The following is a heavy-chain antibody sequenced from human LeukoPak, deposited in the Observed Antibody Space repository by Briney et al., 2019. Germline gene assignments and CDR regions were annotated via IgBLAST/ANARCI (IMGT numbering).Heavy chain of an antibody. J-gene: IGHJ3*02. CDR2: ISGYNGNT. CDR1: GYTFTTYG. CDR3: ARGGVSTVTYDAFDI. Sequence: ASVEVSCRASGYTFTTYGISWVRQAPGQGLEWMGWISGYNGNTDYAQKLQGRVTMTTDTSTNTVYMELRSLRSDDTAIYYCARGGVSTVTYDAFDIWGQGTMVTVSS. D-gene: IGHD4-17*01. V-gene: IGHV1-18*01.